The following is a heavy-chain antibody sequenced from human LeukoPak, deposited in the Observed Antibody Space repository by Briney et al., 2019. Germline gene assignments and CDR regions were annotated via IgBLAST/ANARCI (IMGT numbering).Heavy chain of an antibody. Sequence: PGGSLRPSCAASGFTFSSYSMNWVRQAPGKGLEWVSYISSSSSTIYYADSVKGRFTISRDNAKNSLYLQMNSLRAEDTAVYYCARVGRYYDILGWGQGTLVTVSS. CDR1: GFTFSSYS. CDR3: ARVGRYYDILG. V-gene: IGHV3-48*01. D-gene: IGHD3-9*01. CDR2: ISSSSSTI. J-gene: IGHJ4*02.